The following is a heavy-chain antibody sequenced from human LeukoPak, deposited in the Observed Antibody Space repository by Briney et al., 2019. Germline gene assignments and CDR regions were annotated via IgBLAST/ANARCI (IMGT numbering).Heavy chain of an antibody. D-gene: IGHD3-3*01. CDR2: IYHSGST. V-gene: IGHV4-4*02. CDR3: ARNPVGIITTHPNWFDP. J-gene: IGHJ5*02. CDR1: GGSVSSSNW. Sequence: SETLSLTCAVSGGSVSSSNWWSWVRPPPGKGLEWIGEIYHSGSTNCNPSRKSRVTISVDKSKNQFSLKLNSVTAADTAVYYCARNPVGIITTHPNWFDPWGQGTLVTVSS.